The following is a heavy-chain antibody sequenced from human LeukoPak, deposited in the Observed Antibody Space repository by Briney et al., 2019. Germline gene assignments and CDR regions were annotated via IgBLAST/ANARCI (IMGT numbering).Heavy chain of an antibody. CDR3: AIIADEIDY. CDR2: INNNGGST. D-gene: IGHD6-13*01. V-gene: IGHV3-64D*06. Sequence: GGSLRLSCSASGFTFSNFAMHWVRQAPGKGLEYISAINNNGGSTYHADSVKGRFTISRDNSKNTLFLQMSSLRTEDTAMYYCAIIADEIDYWGQGTLVTVSS. CDR1: GFTFSNFA. J-gene: IGHJ4*02.